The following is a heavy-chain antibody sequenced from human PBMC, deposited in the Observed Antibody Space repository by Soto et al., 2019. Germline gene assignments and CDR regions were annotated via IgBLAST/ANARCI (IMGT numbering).Heavy chain of an antibody. CDR2: IYWDDDK. CDR3: AHRAGGIDVWYFDL. Sequence: QITLNESGPTLVKPTQTLTLTCTFSGFSLGTYGVGVGWIRQPPGKALEWLALIYWDDDKRYSPSLKSRLIVTKDASKRIVVLTLTTMDLVDTATYYCAHRAGGIDVWYFDLWCRGTPVIFSS. J-gene: IGHJ2*01. D-gene: IGHD1-26*01. V-gene: IGHV2-5*02. CDR1: GFSLGTYGVG.